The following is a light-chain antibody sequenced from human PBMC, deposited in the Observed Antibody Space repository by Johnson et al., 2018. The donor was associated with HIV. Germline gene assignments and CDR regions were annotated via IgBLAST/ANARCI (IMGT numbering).Light chain of an antibody. Sequence: QPVLTQPPSVSAAPGQKVTISCSGSSSNIGNNYVSWYQQLPGTAPKLLIYDNNKRPSGIPDRFSGSKSGTSATLAITVLPPGDEADYYCGTWDSSLSAGGVFGTGTKVTVL. CDR3: GTWDSSLSAGGV. CDR1: SSNIGNNY. J-gene: IGLJ1*01. CDR2: DNN. V-gene: IGLV1-51*01.